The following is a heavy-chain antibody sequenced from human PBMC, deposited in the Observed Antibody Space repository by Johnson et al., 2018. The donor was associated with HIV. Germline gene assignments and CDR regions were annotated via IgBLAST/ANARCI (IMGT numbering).Heavy chain of an antibody. J-gene: IGHJ3*02. CDR2: INSDGSST. Sequence: VQLVESGGGLVKPGGSLRLSCAASGFTFSDYYMSWIRQAPGKGLVWVSRINSDGSSTSYADSVKGRFTISRDNAKNTLHLQMNSLRAEDTAVYYCAWMATIRNYLIDEDAFDIWGQGTMVTVSS. CDR1: GFTFSDYY. V-gene: IGHV3-74*02. D-gene: IGHD5-24*01. CDR3: AWMATIRNYLIDEDAFDI.